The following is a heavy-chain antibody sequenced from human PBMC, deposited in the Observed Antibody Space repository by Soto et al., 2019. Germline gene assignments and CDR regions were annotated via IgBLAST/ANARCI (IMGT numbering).Heavy chain of an antibody. J-gene: IGHJ4*02. CDR3: ARGAISAQAFDS. V-gene: IGHV4-59*13. Sequence: SETLSLTCTVSGDSISSYYWSWIRQPPGKELEWIGYIYYSASTNYNPSLKSRVTISADTSKNQFSLKLSSVTAADTAVYYCARGAISAQAFDSWGQGTLVTVSS. CDR1: GDSISSYY. CDR2: IYYSAST.